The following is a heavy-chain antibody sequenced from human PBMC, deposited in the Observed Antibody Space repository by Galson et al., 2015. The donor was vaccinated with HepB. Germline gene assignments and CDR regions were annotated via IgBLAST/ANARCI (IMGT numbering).Heavy chain of an antibody. CDR3: ARDGGTDWLFRYFDL. J-gene: IGHJ2*01. D-gene: IGHD3-16*01. CDR2: ITSSSGYI. Sequence: SLRLSCAAPGFTFSSYSMNWVRQAPGKGLEWVSSITSSSGYIYYADSVKGRFTISRDNAKNSLYLQMNSLRAEDTAVYYCARDGGTDWLFRYFDLWGRGTLVTVSS. V-gene: IGHV3-21*01. CDR1: GFTFSSYS.